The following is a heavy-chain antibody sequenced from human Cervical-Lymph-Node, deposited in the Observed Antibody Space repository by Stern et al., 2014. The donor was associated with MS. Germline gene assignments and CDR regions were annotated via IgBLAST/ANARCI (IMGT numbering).Heavy chain of an antibody. CDR2: IDPSDSYT. J-gene: IGHJ4*02. D-gene: IGHD3-10*01. Sequence: EVQLVESGAEVKKPGESLRISCKGSGYSFTSYWISWVRQMPGKGLEWMGRIDPSDSYTNYSPSFQGHVTISADKSISTAYLQWSSLKASDTAMYYCARQITMVRGVITPLDYWGQGTLVTVSS. CDR3: ARQITMVRGVITPLDY. V-gene: IGHV5-10-1*03. CDR1: GYSFTSYW.